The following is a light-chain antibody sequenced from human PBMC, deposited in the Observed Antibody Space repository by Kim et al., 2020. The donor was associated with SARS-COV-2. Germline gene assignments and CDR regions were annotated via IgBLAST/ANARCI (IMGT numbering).Light chain of an antibody. V-gene: IGLV3-9*01. CDR1: DIGRKN. J-gene: IGLJ3*02. Sequence: SYELTQPLSVSVALGQTARITCGGTDIGRKNVHWYQQKPGQAPVLVIYRDSNRPSGIPERFSGSNSGNTATLTISRAQAGDEADYYCQVWDSRTGVFGGGTQLTVL. CDR3: QVWDSRTGV. CDR2: RDS.